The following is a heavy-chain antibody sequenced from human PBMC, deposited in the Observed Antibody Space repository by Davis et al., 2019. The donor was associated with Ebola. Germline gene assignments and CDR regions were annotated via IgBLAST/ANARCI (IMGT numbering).Heavy chain of an antibody. Sequence: ASVKVSCKASGNTFSNVHMHWVRQAPGQGLEWMGWISAYNGNTNYAQKLQGRVTMTTDTSTSTAYMELRSLRSDDTAVYYCARGDTAMVTGWFDPWGQGTLVTVSS. V-gene: IGHV1-18*04. J-gene: IGHJ5*02. CDR1: GNTFSNVH. D-gene: IGHD5-18*01. CDR2: ISAYNGNT. CDR3: ARGDTAMVTGWFDP.